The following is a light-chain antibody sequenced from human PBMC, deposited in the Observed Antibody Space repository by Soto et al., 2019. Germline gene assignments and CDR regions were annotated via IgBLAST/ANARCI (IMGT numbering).Light chain of an antibody. Sequence: SSELTQPLSVSVALGQTARITCGGNNIGTKNVHWYQQKPGQAPVLVIYRDSNRPSGIPERFSGSNSGNTATRTISRAQAGDEADYCCQVWDSSSARVFGGGTKLTVL. CDR1: NIGTKN. J-gene: IGLJ3*02. CDR2: RDS. V-gene: IGLV3-9*01. CDR3: QVWDSSSARV.